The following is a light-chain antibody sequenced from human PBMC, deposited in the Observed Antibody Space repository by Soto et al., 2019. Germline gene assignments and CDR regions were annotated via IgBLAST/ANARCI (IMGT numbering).Light chain of an antibody. CDR2: GAS. CDR1: QSVDSSF. CDR3: QQYLSSVT. Sequence: EIVLTQSPGSLSLSPGERATLSSRASQSVDSSFFAWYQQKPGQAPRLLIYGASNRATGIPDRFSGRGSGTDFTLTITGLEPEDFAVYYCQQYLSSVTFGQGTKVEIK. J-gene: IGKJ1*01. V-gene: IGKV3-20*01.